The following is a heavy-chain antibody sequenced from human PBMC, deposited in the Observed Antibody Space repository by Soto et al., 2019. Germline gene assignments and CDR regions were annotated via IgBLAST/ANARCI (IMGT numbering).Heavy chain of an antibody. Sequence: GGSLRLSCAASGFTFSSYAMSWVRQAPGKGLEWVSAISGSGGSTYYADSVKGRFTISRDNSRNTLYLQMNSLRAEDTAVYYCASRIAVAGSFDYWCQGTLVTVSS. V-gene: IGHV3-23*01. J-gene: IGHJ4*02. CDR1: GFTFSSYA. CDR2: ISGSGGST. CDR3: ASRIAVAGSFDY. D-gene: IGHD6-19*01.